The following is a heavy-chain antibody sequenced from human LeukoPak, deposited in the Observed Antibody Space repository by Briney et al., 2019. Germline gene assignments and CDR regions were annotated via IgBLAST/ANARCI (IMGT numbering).Heavy chain of an antibody. CDR3: ARGGPPGYYYDYYMDV. J-gene: IGHJ6*03. V-gene: IGHV4-61*02. CDR2: IYTTGST. Sequence: SETLSLTCTVSGGAISSGSHYWSWLRQPAGKRLEWIGRIYTTGSTNFNPSLKSRVTMSVDTSKNQFSLKLTSVTAADTAVYFCARGGPPGYYYDYYMDVWGKGTTVTISS. CDR1: GGAISSGSHY.